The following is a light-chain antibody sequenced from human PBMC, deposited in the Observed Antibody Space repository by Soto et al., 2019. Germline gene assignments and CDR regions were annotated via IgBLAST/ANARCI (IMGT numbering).Light chain of an antibody. CDR1: QSISSW. Sequence: DIQMTQSPSTLSASVGDRVTITCRASQSISSWLAWYQQKPGKAPKLLIYDASSLESGVPSRFSGSGSGTEFTLTISSLQPDDFATYYCQQYNSYSHTFGHGTKVEIK. J-gene: IGKJ1*01. V-gene: IGKV1-5*01. CDR2: DAS. CDR3: QQYNSYSHT.